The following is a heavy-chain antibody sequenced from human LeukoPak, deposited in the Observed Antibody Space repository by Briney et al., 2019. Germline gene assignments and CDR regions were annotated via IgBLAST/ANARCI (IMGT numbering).Heavy chain of an antibody. D-gene: IGHD1-26*01. Sequence: GGSLRLSCAASGFTFSSYSMNWVRQAPGKGLAWVSRINTDGSSTSYADSVKGRFTISRDNAKNTLYLQMNSLRAEDTAVYYCARMWGGTDAFDIWGQGTMVTVSS. CDR2: INTDGSST. V-gene: IGHV3-74*01. CDR3: ARMWGGTDAFDI. J-gene: IGHJ3*02. CDR1: GFTFSSYS.